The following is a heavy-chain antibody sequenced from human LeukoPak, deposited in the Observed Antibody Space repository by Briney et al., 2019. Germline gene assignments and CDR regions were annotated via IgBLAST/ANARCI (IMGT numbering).Heavy chain of an antibody. V-gene: IGHV1-46*01. CDR1: GYTFTSYG. CDR2: INPSGGST. Sequence: GASVKVSCKASGYTFTSYGISWVRQAPGQGLEWMGIINPSGGSTSYAQKFQGRVTMTRDTSTSTVYMELSSLRSEDTAVYYCARDGVGAIDYWGQGTLVTVSS. D-gene: IGHD1-26*01. CDR3: ARDGVGAIDY. J-gene: IGHJ4*02.